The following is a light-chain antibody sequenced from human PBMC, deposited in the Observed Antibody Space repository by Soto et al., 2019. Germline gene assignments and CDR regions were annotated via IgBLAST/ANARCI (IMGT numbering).Light chain of an antibody. J-gene: IGLJ1*01. V-gene: IGLV1-51*02. Sequence: QSALTQPPSVSAAPGQTVIISCSGSSSSIGNNYVSWYQQLPGTAPKLLIYESNRRPLGISDRFSASESGTSATLGISGLQSGDEADYYCGSWDNSLSGFVFGTGTKLTVL. CDR3: GSWDNSLSGFV. CDR1: SSSIGNNY. CDR2: ESN.